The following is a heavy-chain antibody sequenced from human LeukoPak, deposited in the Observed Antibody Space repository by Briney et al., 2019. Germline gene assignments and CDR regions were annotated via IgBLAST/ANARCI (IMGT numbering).Heavy chain of an antibody. V-gene: IGHV3-48*01. CDR2: ISSSSDTI. CDR1: GFTFSTYS. D-gene: IGHD2-15*01. Sequence: GGSLRLSCAASGFTFSTYSINWVRQAPGKGLEWVSYISSSSDTIYYADSVKGRFTISRDNSKNTLYLQMNSLRAEDTAVYYCASTDVVVVAAAGIFDYWGQGTLVTVSS. CDR3: ASTDVVVVAAAGIFDY. J-gene: IGHJ4*02.